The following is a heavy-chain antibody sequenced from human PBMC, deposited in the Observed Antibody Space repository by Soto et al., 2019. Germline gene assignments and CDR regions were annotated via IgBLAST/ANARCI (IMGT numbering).Heavy chain of an antibody. CDR1: GGTFSSYT. V-gene: IGHV1-69*02. J-gene: IGHJ4*02. CDR2: IIPILGIA. CDR3: ASSITDYFDY. Sequence: QVQLVQSGAEVKKPGSSVKVSCKASGGTFSSYTISRVRQAPGQGLEWMGRIIPILGIANYAQKFQGRVTIXADKSTSTAYMELSSLRSEDTAVYYCASSITDYFDYWGQGTLVTVSS.